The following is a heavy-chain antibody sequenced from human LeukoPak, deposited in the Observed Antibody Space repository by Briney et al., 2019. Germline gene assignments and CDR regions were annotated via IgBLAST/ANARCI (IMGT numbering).Heavy chain of an antibody. CDR1: GYSISSGYY. V-gene: IGHV4-38-2*02. CDR2: IYHSGST. J-gene: IGHJ4*02. D-gene: IGHD3-22*01. CDR3: ARVPGYYYDSSGYWGFDY. Sequence: SETLSLTCTVSGYSISSGYYWGWIRQPPGKGLEYIGSIYHSGSTYYNPSLKSRVTISVDTSKNQFSLKLSSVTAADTAVYYCARVPGYYYDSSGYWGFDYWGQGTLVTVSS.